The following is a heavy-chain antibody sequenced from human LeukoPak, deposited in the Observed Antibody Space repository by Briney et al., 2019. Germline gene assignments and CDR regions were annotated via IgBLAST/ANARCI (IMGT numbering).Heavy chain of an antibody. D-gene: IGHD2-2*01. CDR1: GFTFSDYS. Sequence: GGSLRLSCAASGFTFSDYSMNWVRQAPGKGLEWVAVISYDGSNKYYADSVKGRFTISRDNSKNTLYLQMNSLRAEDTAVYYCARDRRVVVPAAHDYWGQGTLVTVSS. CDR3: ARDRRVVVPAAHDY. J-gene: IGHJ4*02. CDR2: ISYDGSNK. V-gene: IGHV3-30*03.